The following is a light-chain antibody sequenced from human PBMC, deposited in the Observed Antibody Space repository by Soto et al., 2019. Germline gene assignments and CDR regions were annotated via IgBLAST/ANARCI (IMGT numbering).Light chain of an antibody. J-gene: IGKJ1*01. CDR3: HQYGSAPWT. CDR1: QSVSSNY. CDR2: GAS. Sequence: VLTTSPATVSFAPVSICALSLLSSQSVSSNYVAWYQQKPGQATRLLISGASNRATGTPDRFRGSGSGTDFTLTITRLEPEDFAVYYCHQYGSAPWTCGKGHKGAIK. V-gene: IGKV3-20*01.